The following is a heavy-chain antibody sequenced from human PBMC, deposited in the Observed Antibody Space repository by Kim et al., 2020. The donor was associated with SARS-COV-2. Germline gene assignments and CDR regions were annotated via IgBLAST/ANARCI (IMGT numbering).Heavy chain of an antibody. CDR2: ISSSSSTI. CDR3: ARVGGRAYYYDSSGYYDL. V-gene: IGHV3-48*04. D-gene: IGHD3-22*01. CDR1: GFTFSSYS. J-gene: IGHJ3*01. Sequence: GGSLRLSCAASGFTFSSYSMNWVRQAPGKGLEWVSYISSSSSTIYYADSVKGRFTISRDNAKNSLYLQMNSLRAEDTAVYYCARVGGRAYYYDSSGYYDLWGQGTMVTVSS.